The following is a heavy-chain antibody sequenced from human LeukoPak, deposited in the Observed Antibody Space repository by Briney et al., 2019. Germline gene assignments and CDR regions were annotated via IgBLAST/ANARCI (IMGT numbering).Heavy chain of an antibody. D-gene: IGHD4/OR15-4a*01. Sequence: GGSLRLSCAVSGFAVRSNYISWVRQAPGKGLEWVSFIYSDNTHYSDSVKGRFTISRDNSKNTLYLQMNSLRAEDTAVYYCARRAGAYSHPYDYWGQGTLVTVSS. J-gene: IGHJ4*02. CDR3: ARRAGAYSHPYDY. V-gene: IGHV3-53*01. CDR1: GFAVRSNY. CDR2: IYSDNT.